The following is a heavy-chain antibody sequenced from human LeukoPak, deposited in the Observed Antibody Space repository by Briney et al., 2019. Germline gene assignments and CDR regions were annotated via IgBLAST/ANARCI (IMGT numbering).Heavy chain of an antibody. V-gene: IGHV3-73*01. Sequence: GGSLRLSCAASGFTFSGSAMHWVRQASGKGLEWVGRIRNKANSYATTYAASVKGRFTISRDDSKNTAYLQMNSLRAEDTAVYYCARDRAPDIVVVPTDMDVWGKGTTVTISS. CDR3: ARDRAPDIVVVPTDMDV. CDR2: IRNKANSYAT. D-gene: IGHD2-2*01. J-gene: IGHJ6*03. CDR1: GFTFSGSA.